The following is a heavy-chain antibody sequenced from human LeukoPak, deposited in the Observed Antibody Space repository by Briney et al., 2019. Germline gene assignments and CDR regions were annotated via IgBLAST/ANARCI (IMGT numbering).Heavy chain of an antibody. CDR2: ISSSSSTI. V-gene: IGHV3-48*01. J-gene: IGHJ4*02. D-gene: IGHD3-10*01. CDR3: AKDLPVYGSGSSSIDY. Sequence: GGSLRLSCAASGFTFSSYSMNWVRQAPGKGLEWVSYISSSSSTIYYADSVKGRFTISRDNAKNSLYLQMNSLRAEDTAVYYCAKDLPVYGSGSSSIDYWGQGTLVTVSS. CDR1: GFTFSSYS.